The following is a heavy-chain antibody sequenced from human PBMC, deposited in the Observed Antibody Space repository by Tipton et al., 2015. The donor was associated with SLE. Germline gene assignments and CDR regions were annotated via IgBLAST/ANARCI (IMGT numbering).Heavy chain of an antibody. D-gene: IGHD3-22*01. J-gene: IGHJ3*02. CDR3: ARGVAYYYDFGALDI. CDR1: RGSFSGYH. V-gene: IGHV4-34*01. CDR2: INYSGST. Sequence: LRLSCTIYRGSFSGYHWSWIRQPPGKGLEWIGEINYSGSTNYNPSLKSRVTISIGTSKNQLSLELSSLTAADTAVYYCARGVAYYYDFGALDIWGQGTMVTVSS.